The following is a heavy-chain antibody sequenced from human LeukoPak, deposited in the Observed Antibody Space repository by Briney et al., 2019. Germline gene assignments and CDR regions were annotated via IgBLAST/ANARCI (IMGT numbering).Heavy chain of an antibody. Sequence: PGTSLTLSCEASGFTFSHFGMHWVRQAPGKGLEWVSSISSSSSYIYYADSVKGRFTISRDNAKNSLYLQMNSLRAEDTAVYYCARDPATVAAPNWFDPWGQGTLVTVSS. CDR3: ARDPATVAAPNWFDP. D-gene: IGHD6-19*01. CDR2: ISSSSSYI. J-gene: IGHJ5*02. CDR1: GFTFSHFG. V-gene: IGHV3-21*01.